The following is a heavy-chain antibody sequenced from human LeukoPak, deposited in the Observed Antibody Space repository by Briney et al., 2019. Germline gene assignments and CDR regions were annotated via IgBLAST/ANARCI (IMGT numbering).Heavy chain of an antibody. CDR1: GYTFTSYG. CDR3: ARSPWGSGSYYPIDY. D-gene: IGHD3-10*01. V-gene: IGHV1-18*01. J-gene: IGHJ4*02. CDR2: ISAYNGNT. Sequence: GASVKVSCKASGYTFTSYGISWVRQAPGQGLEWMGWISAYNGNTNYAQKLQGRVTMTTDTSTSTAYMELRSLRSDDTAVYYCARSPWGSGSYYPIDYWGQGTLVTVSS.